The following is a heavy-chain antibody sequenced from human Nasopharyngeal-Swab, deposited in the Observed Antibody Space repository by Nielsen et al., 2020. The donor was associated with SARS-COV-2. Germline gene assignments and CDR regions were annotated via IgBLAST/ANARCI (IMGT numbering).Heavy chain of an antibody. CDR2: NGAYNGNT. Sequence: GQQAPGQGLEWMGWNGAYNGNTNYAQKFQDRVTMTTDTSTSTVYMELRSLRSDDTAVYYCARHGVAEDYWGQGTLVTVSS. J-gene: IGHJ4*02. V-gene: IGHV1-18*01. D-gene: IGHD3-3*01. CDR3: ARHGVAEDY.